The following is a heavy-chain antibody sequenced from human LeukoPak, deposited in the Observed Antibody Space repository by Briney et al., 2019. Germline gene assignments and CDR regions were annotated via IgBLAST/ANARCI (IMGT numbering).Heavy chain of an antibody. CDR2: ISSDGTNK. D-gene: IGHD1-26*01. CDR1: GFTFSSYG. CDR3: ARDWSPIVGATSPYFDY. Sequence: PGRSLRLSCAASGFTFSSYGMHWVRQAPGKGLEWVAVISSDGTNKYYADSVKGRFTISRDNSKNTLYLQMNSLRAEDTAVYYCARDWSPIVGATSPYFDYWGQGTLVTVSS. V-gene: IGHV3-30*03. J-gene: IGHJ4*02.